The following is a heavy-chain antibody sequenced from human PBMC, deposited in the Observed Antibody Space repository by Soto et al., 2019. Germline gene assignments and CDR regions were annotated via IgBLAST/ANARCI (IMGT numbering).Heavy chain of an antibody. D-gene: IGHD3-10*01. CDR3: AKEGYEVRGAGPYFDY. CDR2: ISGSGGST. Sequence: PGGSLRLSCAASGFTFSSYAMSWVRQAPGKGLEWVSAISGSGGSTYYADSVKGRFTISRDNSKNTLYLQMNSLRAEDTAVYYCAKEGYEVRGAGPYFDYWGQGTLVTVSS. J-gene: IGHJ4*02. V-gene: IGHV3-23*01. CDR1: GFTFSSYA.